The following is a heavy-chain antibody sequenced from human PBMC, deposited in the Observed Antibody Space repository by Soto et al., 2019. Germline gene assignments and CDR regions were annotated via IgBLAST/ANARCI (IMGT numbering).Heavy chain of an antibody. CDR1: GFTFSSYS. J-gene: IGHJ5*02. V-gene: IGHV3-21*01. CDR3: ARDGKARPWYQLLSNWFDP. Sequence: GGSLRLSCAASGFTFSSYSMNWVRQAPGKGLEWVSSISSSSSYIYYADSVKGRFTISRDNAKNSLYLQMNSLRAEDTAVYYCARDGKARPWYQLLSNWFDPWGQGILVTVSS. D-gene: IGHD2-2*01. CDR2: ISSSSSYI.